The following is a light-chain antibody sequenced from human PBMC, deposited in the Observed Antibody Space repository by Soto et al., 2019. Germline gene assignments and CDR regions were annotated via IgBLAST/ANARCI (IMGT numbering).Light chain of an antibody. Sequence: QSALTQPASVSGSPGQSITISCTGTSSDVGSYNLVSWYQQHPGKAPKLMIYEGSKRPSGVSNRFSGSKSGNTASLTISELQAEDEADYYCCSYAGSSTLYVFGTGTKVTVL. CDR3: CSYAGSSTLYV. CDR1: SSDVGSYNL. J-gene: IGLJ1*01. CDR2: EGS. V-gene: IGLV2-23*01.